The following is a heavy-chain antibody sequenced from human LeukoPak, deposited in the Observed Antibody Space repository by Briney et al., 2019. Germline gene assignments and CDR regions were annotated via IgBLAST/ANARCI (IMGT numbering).Heavy chain of an antibody. D-gene: IGHD3-16*02. J-gene: IGHJ1*01. CDR2: IWFDGSEQ. CDR3: AREGDSRWGELSP. Sequence: GGSLRLSCAASGFTFSTYAIHWVRQAPGKGLEWGAVIWFDGSEQYYADSVKGRFIISRDNSKSTSNLQLNSLRAEDTAVYYCAREGDSRWGELSPWGQGTLVTVSS. CDR1: GFTFSTYA. V-gene: IGHV3-33*01.